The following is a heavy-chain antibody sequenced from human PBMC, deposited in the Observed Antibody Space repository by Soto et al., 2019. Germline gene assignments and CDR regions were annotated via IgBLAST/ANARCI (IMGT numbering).Heavy chain of an antibody. Sequence: ASVKVCCKASGGTFSSYTISWVRQAPGQGLEWMGRIIPILGIANYAQKFQGRVTITADKSTSTAYMELSSLRSEDTAVYYCARDSPTGGNSAYWGQGTLVPVSS. CDR3: ARDSPTGGNSAY. CDR2: IIPILGIA. CDR1: GGTFSSYT. J-gene: IGHJ4*02. V-gene: IGHV1-69*04.